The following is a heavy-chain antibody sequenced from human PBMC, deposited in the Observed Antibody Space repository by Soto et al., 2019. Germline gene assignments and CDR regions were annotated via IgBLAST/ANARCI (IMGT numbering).Heavy chain of an antibody. D-gene: IGHD6-19*01. CDR1: GFTFSSYG. CDR2: IWYDGSNK. CDR3: ARSGIAVAYYYFDY. V-gene: IGHV3-33*01. J-gene: IGHJ4*02. Sequence: RGSLRLSCAASGFTFSSYGMHWVRQAPGKGLEWVAVIWYDGSNKYYADSVKGRFTISRDNSKNTLYLQMNSLRAEDTAVYYCARSGIAVAYYYFDYWGQGTLVTVSS.